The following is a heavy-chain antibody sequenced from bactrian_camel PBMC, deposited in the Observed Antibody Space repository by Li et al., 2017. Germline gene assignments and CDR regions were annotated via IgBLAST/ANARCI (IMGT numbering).Heavy chain of an antibody. CDR2: IHSGGSST. V-gene: IGHV3S37*01. CDR1: GFTFSYYA. D-gene: IGHD2*01. J-gene: IGHJ4*01. CDR3: AADSNFVVVVTEETVGPLY. Sequence: QVQLVESGGALVQPGGSLRLSCAASGFTFSYYAMTWVRRAPGKGLEYISHIHSGGSSTYYADSVKGRFTVSRDNAKNTLYLQLNSLKPGDTAMYYCAADSNFVVVVTEETVGPLYWGQGTQVTVS.